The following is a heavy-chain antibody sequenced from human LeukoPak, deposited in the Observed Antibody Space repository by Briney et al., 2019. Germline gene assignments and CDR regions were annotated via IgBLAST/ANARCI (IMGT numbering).Heavy chain of an antibody. CDR1: GGSFSGYY. J-gene: IGHJ3*01. D-gene: IGHD6-13*01. V-gene: IGHV4-34*01. CDR2: INHSGST. CDR3: ARGPPDSIAAAV. Sequence: SETLSLTCAVYGGSFSGYYWSWIRQPPGKGLEWIGEINHSGSTNYNPSLKSRVTISVDTSKNQFSLKLSSVTAADTAVYYCARGPPDSIAAAVWGQGTMVTVSS.